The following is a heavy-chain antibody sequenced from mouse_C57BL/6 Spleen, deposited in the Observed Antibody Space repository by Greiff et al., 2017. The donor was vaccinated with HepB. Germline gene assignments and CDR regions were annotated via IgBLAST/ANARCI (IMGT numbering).Heavy chain of an antibody. CDR1: GFTFSSYA. CDR2: ISTGGDYI. J-gene: IGHJ4*01. Sequence: DVMLVESGEGLVKPGGSLKLSCAASGFTFSSYAMSWVRQTPEKRLEWVAYISTGGDYIYYADTVKGRFTISRDNARNTLYLQLSSLKSEDTAMYYCTRDNDYDDGFYAMDYWGQGTSVTVSS. V-gene: IGHV5-9-1*02. D-gene: IGHD2-4*01. CDR3: TRDNDYDDGFYAMDY.